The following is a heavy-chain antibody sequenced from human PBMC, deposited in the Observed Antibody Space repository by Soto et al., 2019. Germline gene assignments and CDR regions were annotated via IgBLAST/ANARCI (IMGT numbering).Heavy chain of an antibody. D-gene: IGHD3-10*01. CDR2: IYYSGST. CDR1: GDSISRYY. V-gene: IGHV4-59*01. J-gene: IGHJ5*02. CDR3: ARVYYDSGSYLVDP. Sequence: SETLSLTCTVSGDSISRYYWSWIRQPPGKGLEWIGYIYYSGSTNYNPSLKSRVTISVDTSKNQFSLKLSSVTAADTAVYYCARVYYDSGSYLVDPWGQGALVTVSS.